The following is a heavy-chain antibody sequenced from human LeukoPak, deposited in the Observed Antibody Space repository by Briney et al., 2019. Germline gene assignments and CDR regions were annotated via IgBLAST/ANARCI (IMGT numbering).Heavy chain of an antibody. CDR1: GDSISTSSYY. CDR3: ARGDCSSTICYSPMDV. D-gene: IGHD2-2*01. J-gene: IGHJ6*03. CDR2: IYRSGST. Sequence: SETLSLTCTVSGDSISTSSYYWGWIRQPPGKGLEWIGSIYRSGSTNYNPSLKIRVTISVDTSKNQFSLKVNSVTAADTALYYCARGDCSSTICYSPMDVWGKGTTVTVSS. V-gene: IGHV4-39*07.